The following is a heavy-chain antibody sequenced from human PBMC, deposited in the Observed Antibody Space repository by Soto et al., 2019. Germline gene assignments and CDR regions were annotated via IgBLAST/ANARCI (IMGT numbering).Heavy chain of an antibody. Sequence: EVQLVESGGGLVKPGGSLRLSCAASGFTFSSYSMNWVRQAPGKGLEWVSSISSSSSYIYYADSVKGRFTISRDNAKNPLYLQMHSLRAEDTAVYYCARVERAYCGGDCYDYWGQGTLVTVSS. V-gene: IGHV3-21*01. CDR1: GFTFSSYS. CDR2: ISSSSSYI. CDR3: ARVERAYCGGDCYDY. D-gene: IGHD2-21*01. J-gene: IGHJ4*02.